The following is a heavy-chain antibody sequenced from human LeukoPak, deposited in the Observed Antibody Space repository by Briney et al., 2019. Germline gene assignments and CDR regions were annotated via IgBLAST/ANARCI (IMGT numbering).Heavy chain of an antibody. CDR1: GFTFSNAW. J-gene: IGHJ4*02. D-gene: IGHD2-8*01. V-gene: IGHV3-23*01. CDR3: AKMVREFYTISYYFDY. CDR2: ISGSGAGT. Sequence: PGGSLRLSCAASGFTFSNAWMSWVRQAPGKGLEWVSGISGSGAGTYYADSVKGRFTISRDNSKNTLYLQMNSLRAEDTAVYYCAKMVREFYTISYYFDYWGQGTLVTVSS.